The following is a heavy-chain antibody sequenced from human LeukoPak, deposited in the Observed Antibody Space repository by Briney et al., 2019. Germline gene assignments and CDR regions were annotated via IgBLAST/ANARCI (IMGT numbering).Heavy chain of an antibody. Sequence: GGSLRLSCAASGFTFSNDWMSWVRQAPGKGLEWVGRIKSKTDSGTTDYAAPVKGRFTISRDDSKNTLYLQMNSLKTEDTAVYYCTTGYYDFWSGYYTNWGQGTLVTVSS. D-gene: IGHD3-3*01. CDR2: IKSKTDSGTT. J-gene: IGHJ4*02. V-gene: IGHV3-15*01. CDR1: GFTFSNDW. CDR3: TTGYYDFWSGYYTN.